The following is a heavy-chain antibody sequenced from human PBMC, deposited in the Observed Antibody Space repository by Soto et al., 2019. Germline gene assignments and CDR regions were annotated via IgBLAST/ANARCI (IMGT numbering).Heavy chain of an antibody. V-gene: IGHV4-59*01. Sequence: SETLSLTCTVSGGSLSSYYWSWIRQPPGKGLEWIGYIYYSGSTNYNPSLKSRVTISVDTSKNQFSLKLSSVTAADTAVYYCASSRRGYFDYWGQGTLVTVSS. J-gene: IGHJ4*02. CDR3: ASSRRGYFDY. CDR2: IYYSGST. D-gene: IGHD3-10*01. CDR1: GGSLSSYY.